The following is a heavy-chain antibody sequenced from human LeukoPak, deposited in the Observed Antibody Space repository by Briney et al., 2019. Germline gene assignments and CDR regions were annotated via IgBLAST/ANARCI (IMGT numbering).Heavy chain of an antibody. Sequence: ASVKVSCTASGYTFTGYYMHWVRQAPGQGLEWMGWINPNSGGTNYAQKFQGRVTMTRDTSISTAYMELSRLRSDDTAVYYCARDAYSGYDAFDYWGQGTLVTVSS. CDR2: INPNSGGT. V-gene: IGHV1-2*02. J-gene: IGHJ4*02. CDR3: ARDAYSGYDAFDY. CDR1: GYTFTGYY. D-gene: IGHD5-12*01.